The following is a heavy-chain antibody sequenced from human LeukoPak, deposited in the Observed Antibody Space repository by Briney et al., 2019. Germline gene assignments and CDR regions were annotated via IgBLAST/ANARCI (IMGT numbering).Heavy chain of an antibody. J-gene: IGHJ4*02. CDR2: IRSDGSNT. V-gene: IGHV3-30*02. Sequence: GGSLRLSCAASGFTFNRYSMNWVRQAPGQGLEWVAFIRSDGSNTYYGDSVKGRFTISRDNSKKILHLQMNSLRPGDTALYYCAIIPLGGRFDYWGQGTLVIVSS. CDR1: GFTFNRYS. D-gene: IGHD3-10*01. CDR3: AIIPLGGRFDY.